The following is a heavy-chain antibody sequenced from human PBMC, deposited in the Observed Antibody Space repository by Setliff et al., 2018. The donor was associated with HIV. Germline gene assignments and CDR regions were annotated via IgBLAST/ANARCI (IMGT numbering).Heavy chain of an antibody. J-gene: IGHJ3*02. V-gene: IGHV3-23*01. CDR2: ISGSGGST. CDR3: AREGYCSGGSCYRDDAFDI. CDR1: GFTFSSYA. Sequence: PGGSLRLSCAASGFTFSSYAMSWVRRAPGKGLEWVSAISGSGGSTYYADSVKGRFTISRDNAKNTLYLQMNSLRAEDTAVYYCAREGYCSGGSCYRDDAFDIWGQGTMVTVSS. D-gene: IGHD2-15*01.